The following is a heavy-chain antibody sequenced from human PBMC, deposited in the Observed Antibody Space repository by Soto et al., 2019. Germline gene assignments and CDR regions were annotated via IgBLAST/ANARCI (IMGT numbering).Heavy chain of an antibody. D-gene: IGHD3-10*01. Sequence: QVQLVQSGAEEKKPGASVKVSCKASGYTFTSYAMHWVRQAPGQRLEWMGWINAGNGNTKYSRKFQGRVTITRDTSASTADMELSSLRSEDTAVYYCARSPGGPMTPGDYWGQGTLVTVSS. V-gene: IGHV1-3*05. CDR1: GYTFTSYA. CDR2: INAGNGNT. CDR3: ARSPGGPMTPGDY. J-gene: IGHJ4*02.